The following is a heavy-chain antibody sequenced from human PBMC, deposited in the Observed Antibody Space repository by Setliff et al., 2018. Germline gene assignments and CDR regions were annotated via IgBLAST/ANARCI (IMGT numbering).Heavy chain of an antibody. Sequence: PSETLSLTCTVSGGSMSTYYWSWIRQPPGKGLEWIGYIYASGSTNHNPSLKSRVTISVDTSKNQFSLKLSSVTAADTAVYYCARGERVGGLDYWGQGTLVTVSS. V-gene: IGHV4-4*08. D-gene: IGHD1-26*01. J-gene: IGHJ4*02. CDR2: IYASGST. CDR3: ARGERVGGLDY. CDR1: GGSMSTYY.